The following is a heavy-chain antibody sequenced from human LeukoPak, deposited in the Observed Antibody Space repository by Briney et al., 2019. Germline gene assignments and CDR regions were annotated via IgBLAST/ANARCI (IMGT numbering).Heavy chain of an antibody. J-gene: IGHJ5*02. CDR2: IYYSGRT. V-gene: IGHV4-59*01. D-gene: IGHD2-2*01. CDR1: GGSISSYY. Sequence: SETLSLTCTVSGGSISSYYWSWIRQPPGKGLEWIGYIYYSGRTNYNPSLKRRVTISVDTSKNQFSLKLSSVTAADPAVYYCARSGYCSRTSCYFWFDPWGQGTLVTVSS. CDR3: ARSGYCSRTSCYFWFDP.